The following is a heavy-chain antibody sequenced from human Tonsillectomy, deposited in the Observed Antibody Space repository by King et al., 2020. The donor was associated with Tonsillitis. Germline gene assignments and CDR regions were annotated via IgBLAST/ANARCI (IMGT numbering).Heavy chain of an antibody. CDR1: GFTFSSYG. Sequence: VQLVESGGGVVQPGRSLRLSCAASGFTFSSYGMHWVRQAPGKGLEWVAVISYDGSNKYYADSVKGRFTISRDNSKNTLYLQMNSLRAEDTAVYYCARDHTQFYYYDSSGYYLDYWGQGTLVTVSS. V-gene: IGHV3-33*05. CDR2: ISYDGSNK. J-gene: IGHJ4*02. CDR3: ARDHTQFYYYDSSGYYLDY. D-gene: IGHD3-22*01.